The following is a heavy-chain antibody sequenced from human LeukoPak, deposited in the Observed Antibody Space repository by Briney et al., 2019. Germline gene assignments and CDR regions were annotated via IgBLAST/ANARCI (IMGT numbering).Heavy chain of an antibody. D-gene: IGHD5-12*01. CDR2: ITASGDSS. CDR3: AIGYSYGDY. Sequence: GGSLRLSCAASGFIFSSYAMSWVRQAPGKGLEWVSGITASGDSSYLADSVKGRFTVSRDNSNSTLYLQMNSLRAEDTAVYYCAIGYSYGDYWGQGTLVTVSS. V-gene: IGHV3-23*01. CDR1: GFIFSSYA. J-gene: IGHJ4*02.